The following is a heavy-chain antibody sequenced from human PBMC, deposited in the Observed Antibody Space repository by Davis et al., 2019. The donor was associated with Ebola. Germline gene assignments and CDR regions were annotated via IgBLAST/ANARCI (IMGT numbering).Heavy chain of an antibody. J-gene: IGHJ4*02. Sequence: PSETLSLTCTVSGGSISSSSYYWGWIRQPPGKGLEWIGSIYYSGSTYYNPSLKSRVTISVDTSKNQFSLKLSSVTAADTAVYYCARRSTSSSWNIDYWGQGTLVTVSS. D-gene: IGHD6-13*01. CDR3: ARRSTSSSWNIDY. V-gene: IGHV4-39*01. CDR2: IYYSGST. CDR1: GGSISSSSYY.